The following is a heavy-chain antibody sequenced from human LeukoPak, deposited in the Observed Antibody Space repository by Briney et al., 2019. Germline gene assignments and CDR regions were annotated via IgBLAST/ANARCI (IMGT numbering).Heavy chain of an antibody. V-gene: IGHV3-53*04. J-gene: IGHJ4*02. CDR3: ARRSGAAYGDYVLLDY. CDR2: IYSGGST. Sequence: GGSLRLSCAASGFTVSSNYMSWVRQAPGKGLEWVSVIYSGGSTYYADSVKGRFTISRHNSKNTLYLQMNSLRAEDTAVYYCARRSGAAYGDYVLLDYWGQGTLVTVSS. D-gene: IGHD4-17*01. CDR1: GFTVSSNY.